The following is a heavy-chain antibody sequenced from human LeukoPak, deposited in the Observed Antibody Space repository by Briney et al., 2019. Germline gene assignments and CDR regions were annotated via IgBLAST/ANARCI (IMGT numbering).Heavy chain of an antibody. Sequence: HPGGSLRVSCAGSGFSFSGCSLSWVRQATGKGLEWVATINEVGSKTYYDDSVKGRFTISRDNAKNSLYMKMSSLRAEDTAVYYCARLLGTVTTFDYWGQGTLVTVSS. J-gene: IGHJ4*02. CDR1: GFSFSGCS. V-gene: IGHV3-7*01. CDR2: INEVGSKT. D-gene: IGHD1-26*01. CDR3: ARLLGTVTTFDY.